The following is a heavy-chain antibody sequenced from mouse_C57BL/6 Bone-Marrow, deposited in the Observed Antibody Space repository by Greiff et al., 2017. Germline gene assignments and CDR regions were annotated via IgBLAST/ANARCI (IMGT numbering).Heavy chain of an antibody. CDR1: GYTFTSYW. V-gene: IGHV1-5*01. Sequence: VQLQQSGTVLARPGASVKMSCKTSGYTFTSYWMHWVKQRPGQGLEWIGAIYPGNSDTSYNQKFKGKAKLTAVTSASTAYMELSSLTNADSAVYYCTRSDYDYEAFAYWGQGTLVTVSA. CDR3: TRSDYDYEAFAY. J-gene: IGHJ3*01. CDR2: IYPGNSDT. D-gene: IGHD2-4*01.